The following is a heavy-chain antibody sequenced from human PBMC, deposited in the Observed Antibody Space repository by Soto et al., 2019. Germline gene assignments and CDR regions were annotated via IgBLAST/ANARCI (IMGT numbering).Heavy chain of an antibody. V-gene: IGHV1-18*04. CDR3: ASSRSGYYQNNWFDP. Sequence: QVQLVQSGAEVKKPGASVKVSCKASGYTFTSYGISWVRQAPGQGLEWMGWISAYNGNTNYAQKLQGRVTMTTDTSTSTAYMELRSLRSDDTAVYYCASSRSGYYQNNWFDPWGQGTLVTVSS. J-gene: IGHJ5*02. CDR1: GYTFTSYG. CDR2: ISAYNGNT. D-gene: IGHD3-22*01.